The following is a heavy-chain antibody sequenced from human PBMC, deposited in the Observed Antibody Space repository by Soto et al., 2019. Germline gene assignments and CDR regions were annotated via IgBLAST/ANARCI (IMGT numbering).Heavy chain of an antibody. V-gene: IGHV6-1*01. CDR2: AYYRSKWYN. J-gene: IGHJ6*02. CDR3: ARDRDIVVVPAATYYYYGMDV. CDR1: GDSVSSNSAA. D-gene: IGHD2-2*01. Sequence: PSQTLSLTCAISGDSVSSNSAAWNWIRQSPSRGLEWLGRAYYRSKWYNDYAVSVKSRITINPDTSKNQFYLQLNSVTPEDTAVYYCARDRDIVVVPAATYYYYGMDVWGQVTTVTVSS.